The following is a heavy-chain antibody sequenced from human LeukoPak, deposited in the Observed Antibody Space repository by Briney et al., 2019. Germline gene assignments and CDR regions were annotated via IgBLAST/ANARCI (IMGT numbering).Heavy chain of an antibody. CDR1: GGSISSYY. CDR3: ARVGWDDSSGPTGVNYYYYYYMDV. V-gene: IGHV4-59*01. CDR2: IYYSGST. Sequence: SETLSLTCTVSGGSISSYYWSWIRQPPGKGLEWIGYIYYSGSTNYNPSLKSRVTISVDTSKNQFSLKLSSVTAADTAVYYCARVGWDDSSGPTGVNYYYYYYMDVWGKGTTVTVSS. J-gene: IGHJ6*03. D-gene: IGHD3-22*01.